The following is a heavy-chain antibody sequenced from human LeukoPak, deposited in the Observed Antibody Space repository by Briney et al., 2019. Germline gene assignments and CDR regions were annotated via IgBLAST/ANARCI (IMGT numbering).Heavy chain of an antibody. CDR1: GGSISSYY. CDR2: INHSGST. CDR3: ARGSVIVVVTANMGAYYFDY. D-gene: IGHD2-21*02. V-gene: IGHV4-34*01. J-gene: IGHJ4*02. Sequence: KASETLSLTCTVSGGSISSYYWSWIRQPPGKGLEWIGEINHSGSTNYNPSLKSRVTISVDTSKNQFSLKLSSVTAADTAVYYCARGSVIVVVTANMGAYYFDYWGQGTLVTVSS.